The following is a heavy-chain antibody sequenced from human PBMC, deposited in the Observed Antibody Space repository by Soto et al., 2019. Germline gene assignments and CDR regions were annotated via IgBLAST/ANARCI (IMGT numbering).Heavy chain of an antibody. J-gene: IGHJ5*02. CDR1: GGSISSSGYY. V-gene: IGHV4-39*01. Sequence: PSETLSLTCIVSGGSISSSGYYWGWIRQPPGKGLEWIGSIYYSGSTYYNPSLKSRVTISVDTSKNQFSLKLSSVTAADTAVYYCARGYNYYDSSGYYNWFDPWGQGTLVTVSS. CDR2: IYYSGST. CDR3: ARGYNYYDSSGYYNWFDP. D-gene: IGHD3-22*01.